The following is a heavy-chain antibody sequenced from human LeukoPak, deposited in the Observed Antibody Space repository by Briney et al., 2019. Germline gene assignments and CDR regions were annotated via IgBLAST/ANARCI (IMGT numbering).Heavy chain of an antibody. D-gene: IGHD2-2*01. Sequence: SETLSLTCADYGGSFSGYYWSWIRQPPGKGLEWIGEINHSGSTNYNPSLKSRVTISVDTSKNQFSLKLSFVTAADTAVYYCARGRVVPAADYYYYGMDVWGKGTTVTVSS. CDR3: ARGRVVPAADYYYYGMDV. J-gene: IGHJ6*04. V-gene: IGHV4-34*01. CDR2: INHSGST. CDR1: GGSFSGYY.